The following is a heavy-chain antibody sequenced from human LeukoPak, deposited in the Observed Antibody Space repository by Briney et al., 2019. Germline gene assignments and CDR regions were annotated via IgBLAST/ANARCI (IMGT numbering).Heavy chain of an antibody. J-gene: IGHJ4*02. V-gene: IGHV3-23*01. CDR3: AKRGVVIRVILVGFHKEAYYFDS. CDR2: ITGSGGST. CDR1: GITLSNYG. D-gene: IGHD3-10*01. Sequence: GGSLRLSCAVSGITLSNYGMSWVRQAPGKGLEWVAGITGSGGSTNYADSVKGRFTISRDNAKNTLYLQMNRLRAEDTAVYFWAKRGVVIRVILVGFHKEAYYFDSWGQGALVTVSS.